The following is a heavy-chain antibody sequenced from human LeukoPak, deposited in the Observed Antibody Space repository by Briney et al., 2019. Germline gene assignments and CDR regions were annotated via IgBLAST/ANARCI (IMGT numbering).Heavy chain of an antibody. V-gene: IGHV3-48*03. CDR2: ISSSGSTI. Sequence: GGSLRLSCAASGFTFSSYEMNWVRQAPGKGLEWVSYISSSGSTIYYADSVKGRFTISRDNAKNSLYLQMNSLRAEDTAVYYCAHLPSSGTGIVDYWGQGTLVTVSS. CDR1: GFTFSSYE. J-gene: IGHJ4*02. CDR3: AHLPSSGTGIVDY. D-gene: IGHD3-10*01.